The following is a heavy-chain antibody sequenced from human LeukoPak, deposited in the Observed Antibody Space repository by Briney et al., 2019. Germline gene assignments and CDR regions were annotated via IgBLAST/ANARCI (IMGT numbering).Heavy chain of an antibody. CDR3: RTYRSGHY. Sequence: GGSLRLSCAASGFTFSDSDIHWVRQAPGKGLEWVGRITTKRSNYATAYTASVKGRFTISRHDSENTAYLQMNSLKTEDTALYYCRTYRSGHYWGQGTLVTVSS. J-gene: IGHJ4*02. D-gene: IGHD6-19*01. V-gene: IGHV3-73*01. CDR1: GFTFSDSD. CDR2: ITTKRSNYAT.